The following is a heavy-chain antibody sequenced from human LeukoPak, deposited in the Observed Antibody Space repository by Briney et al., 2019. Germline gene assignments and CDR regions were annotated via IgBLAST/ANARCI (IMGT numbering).Heavy chain of an antibody. CDR2: IYYSGST. V-gene: IGHV4-59*01. Sequence: SETLSLTCTVSGGSISSYYGSWIRRPRGKGLEWIGYIYYSGSTNYNPSLKSRVTISVDTSKNQFSLKLSSVTAADTAVYYCARGQLATLDYWGQGTLVTVSS. CDR1: GGSISSYY. J-gene: IGHJ4*02. D-gene: IGHD1-1*01. CDR3: ARGQLATLDY.